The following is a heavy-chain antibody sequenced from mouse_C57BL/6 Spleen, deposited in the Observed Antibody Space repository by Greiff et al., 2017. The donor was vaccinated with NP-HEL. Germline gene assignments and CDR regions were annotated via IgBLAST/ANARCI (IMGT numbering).Heavy chain of an antibody. CDR2: IYPSDSET. D-gene: IGHD2-5*01. V-gene: IGHV1-61*01. CDR1: GYTFTSYW. J-gene: IGHJ1*03. CDR3: ARRSNYVWYFDV. Sequence: QVQLQQPGAELVRPGSSVKLSCKASGYTFTSYWMDWVKQRPGQGLEWIGNIYPSDSETHYNQKFKDKATLTVDKSSSTAYMQLRSLTSEDSAVYYCARRSNYVWYFDVWGTGTTVTVSS.